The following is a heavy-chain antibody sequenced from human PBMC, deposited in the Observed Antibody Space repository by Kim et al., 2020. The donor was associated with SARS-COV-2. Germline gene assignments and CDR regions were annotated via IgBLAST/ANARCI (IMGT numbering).Heavy chain of an antibody. V-gene: IGHV3-23*01. CDR1: GFSFRNYV. D-gene: IGHD1-26*01. Sequence: GGSLRLSCVASGFSFRNYVMNWVRQAPGKGLEWVSAISASGSVTNYADSVKGRFTMSRDNSKKTLYLTMKSLGAEDTAIYHCAKVGGGSSYYFYAMDVWG. J-gene: IGHJ6*01. CDR2: ISASGSVT. CDR3: AKVGGGSSYYFYAMDV.